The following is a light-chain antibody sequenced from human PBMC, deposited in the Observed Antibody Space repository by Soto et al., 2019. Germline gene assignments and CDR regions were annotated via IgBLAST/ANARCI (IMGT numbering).Light chain of an antibody. Sequence: VLTQPPSASGTPGQRVTISCSGSSSNIGSNYVYWYQQVPGTAPKLLIYRNSQRPSGVPDRFSDSKSGTSASLAISGLPSEDEANYFCAAWDNSLTGYVFGPGTKVTVL. CDR2: RNS. J-gene: IGLJ1*01. CDR3: AAWDNSLTGYV. CDR1: SSNIGSNY. V-gene: IGLV1-47*01.